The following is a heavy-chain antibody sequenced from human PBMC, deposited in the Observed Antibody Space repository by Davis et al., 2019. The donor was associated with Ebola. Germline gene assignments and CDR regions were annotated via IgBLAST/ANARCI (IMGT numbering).Heavy chain of an antibody. CDR3: ARAYSSGWPSVDY. V-gene: IGHV3-64*01. CDR1: GFTFSSYA. J-gene: IGHJ4*02. D-gene: IGHD6-19*01. Sequence: GGSLRLSCAASGFTFSSYAMHWVRQAPGKGLEYVSAISSNGGSTYYANSVKGRFTISRDNSKNTLYLQMGSLRAEDTAVYYCARAYSSGWPSVDYWGQGTLVTVSS. CDR2: ISSNGGST.